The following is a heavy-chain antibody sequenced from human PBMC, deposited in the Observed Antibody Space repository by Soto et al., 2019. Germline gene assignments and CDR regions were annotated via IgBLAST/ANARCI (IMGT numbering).Heavy chain of an antibody. D-gene: IGHD4-17*01. V-gene: IGHV3-33*01. CDR2: IWDDGRTT. CDR1: GFSFRSYG. Sequence: QVQLVESGGGVVQPGGSLTLSCVASGFSFRSYGMHWVRQAPGKGLEWLAVIWDDGRTTYYADSVKGRFTISRDNPKNTLSLQMNSLRVEDTGMFFCARNYGEYEVFDIWGQGTVVSVSS. CDR3: ARNYGEYEVFDI. J-gene: IGHJ3*02.